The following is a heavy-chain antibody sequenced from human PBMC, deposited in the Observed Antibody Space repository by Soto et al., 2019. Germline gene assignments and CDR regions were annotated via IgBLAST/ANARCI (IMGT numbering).Heavy chain of an antibody. CDR3: ARDREYYGSGSYYNYYYYMDV. V-gene: IGHV1-69*04. CDR2: IIPILGIA. J-gene: IGHJ6*03. D-gene: IGHD3-10*01. CDR1: GGTFSSYT. Sequence: SVKVSCKASGGTFSSYTISWVRQAPGQGLEWMGRIIPILGIANYAQKFQGRVAITADKSTSTAYMELSSLRSEDTAVYYCARDREYYGSGSYYNYYYYMDVWGKGTTVTVSS.